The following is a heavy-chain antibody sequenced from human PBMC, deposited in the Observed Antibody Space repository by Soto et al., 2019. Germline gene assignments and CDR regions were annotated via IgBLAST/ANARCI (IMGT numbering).Heavy chain of an antibody. CDR2: INHSGST. J-gene: IGHJ4*02. CDR1: GGSFSGYY. V-gene: IGHV4-34*01. Sequence: QVQLQQWGAGLLKPSETLSLTCAVYGGSFSGYYWSWIRQPPGKGLEWIGEINHSGSTNYNPSLKSRVTISVDTSKNQFSLKLSSVTAADTAVYYCARGGDIAAAVPDDYWGQGTLVTVSS. CDR3: ARGGDIAAAVPDDY. D-gene: IGHD6-13*01.